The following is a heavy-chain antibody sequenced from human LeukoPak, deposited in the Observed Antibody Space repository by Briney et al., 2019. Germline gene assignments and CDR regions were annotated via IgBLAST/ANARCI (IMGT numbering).Heavy chain of an antibody. CDR3: SRDATGDH. V-gene: IGHV3-72*01. Sequence: GGSLRLSCALSGFPFSDHYMEWVRHAPGRGLEWVGRSRNRAKSYTTDYGASVKGRFTISRDDSKSTLYLQMNSLETEDTAVYYCSRDATGDHWGQGNLVSVSS. CDR1: GFPFSDHY. J-gene: IGHJ4*02. CDR2: SRNRAKSYTT.